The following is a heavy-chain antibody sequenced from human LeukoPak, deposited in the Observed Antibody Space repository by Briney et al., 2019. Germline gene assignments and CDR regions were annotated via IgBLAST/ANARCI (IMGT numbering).Heavy chain of an antibody. J-gene: IGHJ4*02. D-gene: IGHD2-2*01. CDR3: ARGYSSTSADY. CDR1: GFTVSSNY. Sequence: GGSLRLSCAASGFTVSSNYMSWVRQAPGKGLEWVSIIYSGGTTYYADSVKGRFTISRDNSKNTLYLQMNSLRAEDTAVYYCARGYSSTSADYWGQGTLVTVSS. CDR2: IYSGGTT. V-gene: IGHV3-66*01.